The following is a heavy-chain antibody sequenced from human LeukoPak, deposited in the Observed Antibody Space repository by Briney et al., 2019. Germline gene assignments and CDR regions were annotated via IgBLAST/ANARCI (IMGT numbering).Heavy chain of an antibody. D-gene: IGHD4/OR15-4a*01. CDR1: GFTFRNYG. V-gene: IGHV3-30*03. CDR2: ISYDGSNK. J-gene: IGHJ4*02. CDR3: ARRAGAYSHPYDY. Sequence: GGSLRLSCVASGFTFRNYGMNWVRQAPGKGLEWVAVISYDGSNKYYADSVKGRFTISRDNSKNTLYLQMNSLRAEDTAVYYCARRAGAYSHPYDYWGQGTLVTVSS.